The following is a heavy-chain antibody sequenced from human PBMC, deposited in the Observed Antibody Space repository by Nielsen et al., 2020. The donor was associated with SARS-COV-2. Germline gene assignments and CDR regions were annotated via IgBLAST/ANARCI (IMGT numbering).Heavy chain of an antibody. CDR1: GFTFSSYG. D-gene: IGHD5-12*01. J-gene: IGHJ4*02. Sequence: GESLKISCAASGFTFSSYGMHWVRQAPGKGLEWVAVISYDGSNKYYADSVKGRFTISRDNSKNTLYLQMNSLRAEDTAVYYCAKDVGGGYDYGCGPACNGLDFDYWGQGTLVTVSS. CDR2: ISYDGSNK. CDR3: AKDVGGGYDYGCGPACNGLDFDY. V-gene: IGHV3-30*18.